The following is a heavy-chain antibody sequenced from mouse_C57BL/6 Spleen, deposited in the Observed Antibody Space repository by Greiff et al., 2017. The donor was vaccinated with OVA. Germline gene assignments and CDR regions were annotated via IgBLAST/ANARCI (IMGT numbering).Heavy chain of an antibody. CDR2: IYPGDGDT. V-gene: IGHV1-82*01. J-gene: IGHJ2*01. D-gene: IGHD1-1*01. CDR1: GYAFSSSW. Sequence: QVQLQQSGPELVKPGASVKISCKASGYAFSSSWMNWVKQRPGKGLEWIGRIYPGDGDTNYNGKFKGKATLTADKSSSTAYMQLSSLTSEDSAVYFCARGITHYYGSSYDFDYWGQGTTLTVSS. CDR3: ARGITHYYGSSYDFDY.